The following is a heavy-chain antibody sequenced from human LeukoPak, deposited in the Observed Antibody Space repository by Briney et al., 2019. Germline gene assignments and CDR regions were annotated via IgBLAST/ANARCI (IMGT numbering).Heavy chain of an antibody. CDR2: ISGTGGST. D-gene: IGHD2-15*01. V-gene: IGHV3-23*01. Sequence: GGTLRLSCAASGFTFSSYGMSWVRQAPGKGLEWVSAISGTGGSTYYADSVKGRFTISRDNSKNTLYLQMNSLRAEDTAIYYCAKNGDRGAYCSGGSCYPYYYYYMDVWGKGTTVTISS. CDR3: AKNGDRGAYCSGGSCYPYYYYYMDV. CDR1: GFTFSSYG. J-gene: IGHJ6*03.